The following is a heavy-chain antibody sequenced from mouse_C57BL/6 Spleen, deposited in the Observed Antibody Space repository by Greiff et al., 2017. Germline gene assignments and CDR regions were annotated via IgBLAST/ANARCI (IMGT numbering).Heavy chain of an antibody. J-gene: IGHJ2*01. Sequence: QVQLKQPGAELVRPASSVKLSCKASGYTFTSYWMDWVKQRPGQGLEWIGNIYSSDSETHYNQKFKDKATLTVDKSSSTAYLQRSSLTSEDSAVYYCARFKYDFDYWGQGTTLTVSS. CDR2: IYSSDSET. D-gene: IGHD2-14*01. CDR3: ARFKYDFDY. V-gene: IGHV1-61*01. CDR1: GYTFTSYW.